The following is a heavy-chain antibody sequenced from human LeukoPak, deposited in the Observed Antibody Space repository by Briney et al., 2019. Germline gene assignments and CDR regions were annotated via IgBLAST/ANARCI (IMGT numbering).Heavy chain of an antibody. D-gene: IGHD3-22*01. CDR2: IIYDGSDK. Sequence: GRSLRLSCAASGFTFSNYAMHWVRQDPATGLEGLAIIIYDGSDKNYADSVKGRFTISRDNSKNTLYVQMNSLRAEDTAVYYCARDVSGYYSFDYWGQGTLVTVSS. J-gene: IGHJ4*02. V-gene: IGHV3-30-3*01. CDR3: ARDVSGYYSFDY. CDR1: GFTFSNYA.